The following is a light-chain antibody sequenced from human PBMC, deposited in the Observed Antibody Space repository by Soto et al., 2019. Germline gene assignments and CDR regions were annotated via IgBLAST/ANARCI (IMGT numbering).Light chain of an antibody. CDR2: DVS. Sequence: QSVLTQPASVSGSPGQSITISCTGTSRDGGGYNYVSWYQHHPGKAPKLMIFDVSNRPSGVSNRFSGSKSGNTASLTISGLQPEDEADYYCSSYTTSNTRQILFGTGTKVTVL. V-gene: IGLV2-14*03. CDR3: SSYTTSNTRQIL. CDR1: SRDGGGYNY. J-gene: IGLJ1*01.